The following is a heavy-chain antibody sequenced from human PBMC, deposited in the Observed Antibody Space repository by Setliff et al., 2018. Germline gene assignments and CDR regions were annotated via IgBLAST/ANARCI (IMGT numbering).Heavy chain of an antibody. CDR2: VNPNSGGT. Sequence: ASVKVSCKASGYTFTGYYIHWGRQAPGQGLEWMGWVNPNSGGTNYAQTFQGRVTMTRDTSISTAYMELSRLRSDDTAVYYCARDLVAVAGTDSFWGQGTLVTVSS. V-gene: IGHV1-2*02. CDR1: GYTFTGYY. J-gene: IGHJ4*02. D-gene: IGHD6-19*01. CDR3: ARDLVAVAGTDSF.